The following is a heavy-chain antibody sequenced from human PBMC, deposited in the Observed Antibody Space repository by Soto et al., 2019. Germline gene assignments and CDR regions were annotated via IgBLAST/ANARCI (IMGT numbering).Heavy chain of an antibody. J-gene: IGHJ4*02. Sequence: GGSLRLSCAASGFTFSSYGMHWVRQAPGKGLEWVAVISYDGSNKYYADSVKGRFTISRDNSKNTLYLQMNSLRAEDTAVYYCGASYYYDSGGYYAAVKPFDYWGQGTLVTVSS. V-gene: IGHV3-30*03. CDR2: ISYDGSNK. CDR1: GFTFSSYG. D-gene: IGHD3-22*01. CDR3: GASYYYDSGGYYAAVKPFDY.